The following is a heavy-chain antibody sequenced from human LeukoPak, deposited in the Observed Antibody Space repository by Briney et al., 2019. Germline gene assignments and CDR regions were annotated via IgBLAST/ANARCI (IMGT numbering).Heavy chain of an antibody. V-gene: IGHV4-34*01. CDR2: INHSGST. CDR3: ASRSSGCLH. Sequence: SETLSLTCAVYGGSFSGYYWSWIRQPPGKGLEWIGEINHSGSTNYNPSLKSRVTISVDTSKNQFSLKLSSVTAADTAVYYCASRSSGCLHWGRGTLVTVSS. D-gene: IGHD6-19*01. CDR1: GGSFSGYY. J-gene: IGHJ4*02.